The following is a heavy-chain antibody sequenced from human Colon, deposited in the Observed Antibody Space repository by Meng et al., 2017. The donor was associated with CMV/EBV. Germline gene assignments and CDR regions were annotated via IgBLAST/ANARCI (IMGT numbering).Heavy chain of an antibody. CDR1: GYTFTNCG. J-gene: IGHJ6*02. CDR2: ISAYNGNT. CDR3: ARAHPLIPAASFDYGMDV. D-gene: IGHD2-2*01. Sequence: ASVKVSCKTSGYTFTNCGFSWVRQAPGQGLEWMGWISAYNGNTNYAQKLQGRVTMTTDTSTSTAYMEPRGLRSDDTAVYYCARAHPLIPAASFDYGMDVWGQGTTVTVSS. V-gene: IGHV1-18*01.